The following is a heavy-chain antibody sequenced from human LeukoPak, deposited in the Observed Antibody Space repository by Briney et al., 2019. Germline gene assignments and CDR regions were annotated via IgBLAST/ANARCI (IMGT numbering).Heavy chain of an antibody. J-gene: IGHJ4*02. V-gene: IGHV3-48*01. CDR2: ISNSGSTT. D-gene: IGHD6-19*01. Sequence: GGSLRLSCAASGFTFSSYSMNWVRQAPGKGLEWVSYISNSGSTTYYAGSVKGRSTISRDNAKNSLYLQMNSLRVEDTAVYYCARGGTAVARGEYWGQGTLVTVSS. CDR1: GFTFSSYS. CDR3: ARGGTAVARGEY.